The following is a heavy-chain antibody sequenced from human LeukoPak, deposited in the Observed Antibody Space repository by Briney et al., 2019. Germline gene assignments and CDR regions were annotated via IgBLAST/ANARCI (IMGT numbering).Heavy chain of an antibody. CDR1: GFTFSRHC. CDR3: ARVISYFDL. CDR2: IKSDGSET. D-gene: IGHD3-3*02. V-gene: IGHV3-74*01. J-gene: IGHJ4*02. Sequence: GGSLRLSCAASGFTFSRHCMHWVRQGPGKGLEWVSRIKSDGSETQYADSVKGRFTISRDNAHNTLYLQMTSLRPEDTAIYYCARVISYFDLWGPGALVTASS.